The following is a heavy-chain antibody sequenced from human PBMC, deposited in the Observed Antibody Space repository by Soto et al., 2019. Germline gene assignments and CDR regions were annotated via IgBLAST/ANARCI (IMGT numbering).Heavy chain of an antibody. V-gene: IGHV1-18*01. CDR1: GYTFTNYG. J-gene: IGHJ3*02. CDR2: ISAYNGNT. Sequence: ASVKVSCKASGYTFTNYGISWVRQAPGQGLEWMGWISAYNGNTNYAQKLQGRVTMTTDTSTSTAYMELRSLRSDDTAVYYCARGLKQWLDYAFDIWGQGTMVTVSS. D-gene: IGHD6-19*01. CDR3: ARGLKQWLDYAFDI.